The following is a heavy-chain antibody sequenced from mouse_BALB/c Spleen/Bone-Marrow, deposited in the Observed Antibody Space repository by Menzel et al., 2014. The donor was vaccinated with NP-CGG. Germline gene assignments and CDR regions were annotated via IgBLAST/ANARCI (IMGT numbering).Heavy chain of an antibody. D-gene: IGHD2-4*01. CDR1: GYTFTSYW. V-gene: IGHV1S81*02. CDR2: INPSNGRT. CDR3: AYDYDPSYAMDY. Sequence: QVQLKQSGAELVKPGASVKLSCKASGYTFTSYWMHWVKQRPGQGLEWIGEINPSNGRTNYNEKFKSKATRTVDKSSSTAYMQLSSLTSEDSAVYYGAYDYDPSYAMDYWGQGTSVTVSS. J-gene: IGHJ4*01.